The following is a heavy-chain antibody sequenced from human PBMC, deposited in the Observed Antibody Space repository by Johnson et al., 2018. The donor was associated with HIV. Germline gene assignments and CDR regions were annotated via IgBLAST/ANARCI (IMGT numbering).Heavy chain of an antibody. Sequence: QVQLVESGGGVVQPGKSLRLSCAASGFTFSTYAVHWVRQAPGKGLEWVAVLSYDGSIKYYADSVRGRFTISRDNSKNTLYLQMNSLRAEDTAVYYCANEPHLDAFDIWGQGTMVTVSS. CDR2: LSYDGSIK. CDR1: GFTFSTYA. V-gene: IGHV3-30*04. CDR3: ANEPHLDAFDI. J-gene: IGHJ3*02. D-gene: IGHD1-14*01.